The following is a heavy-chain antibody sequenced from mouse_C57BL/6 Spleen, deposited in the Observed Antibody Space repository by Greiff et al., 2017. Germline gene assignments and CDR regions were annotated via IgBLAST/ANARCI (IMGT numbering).Heavy chain of an antibody. CDR3: ARDPPDYAMDY. V-gene: IGHV5-16*01. CDR2: INYDGSST. Sequence: EVHLVESEGGLVQPGSSMKLSCTASGFTFSDYYMAWVRQVPEKGLEWVANINYDGSSTYYLDSLKSRFIISRDNAKNILYLQMSSLKSEDTATYYCARDPPDYAMDYWGQGTSVTVSS. CDR1: GFTFSDYY. J-gene: IGHJ4*01.